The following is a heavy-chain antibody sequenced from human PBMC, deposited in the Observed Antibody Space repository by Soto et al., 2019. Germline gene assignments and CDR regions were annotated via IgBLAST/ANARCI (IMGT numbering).Heavy chain of an antibody. CDR2: VYYSGNT. J-gene: IGHJ4*02. V-gene: IGHV4-59*01. CDR3: ARPGDWGSFDL. CDR1: GGSISNYY. Sequence: KSSETLSLTCNVSGGSISNYYWSWIRQPPGKGLEWIGNVYYSGNTNYNPSLKSRLSISIGTSKDRFSLKLSSVTAADTAVYYCARPGDWGSFDLWGQGTLVTVSS. D-gene: IGHD7-27*01.